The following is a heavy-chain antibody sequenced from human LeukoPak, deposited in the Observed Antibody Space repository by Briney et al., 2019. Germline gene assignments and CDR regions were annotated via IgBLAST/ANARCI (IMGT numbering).Heavy chain of an antibody. Sequence: PGGSLRLSCAASGFTVSSNYMSWVRQAPGKGLEWVSVIYSGGNTYYADSVKGRFTISRDNSKNTLYLQMNSLRAEDTAVYYCARDVPQHYYDSSSYWPDYWYFDLWGRGTLVTVSS. D-gene: IGHD3-22*01. V-gene: IGHV3-53*01. CDR1: GFTVSSNY. J-gene: IGHJ2*01. CDR3: ARDVPQHYYDSSSYWPDYWYFDL. CDR2: IYSGGNT.